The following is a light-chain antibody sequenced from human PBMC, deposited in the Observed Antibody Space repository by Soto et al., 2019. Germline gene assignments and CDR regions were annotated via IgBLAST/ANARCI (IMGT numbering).Light chain of an antibody. CDR2: GAS. V-gene: IGKV3-15*01. J-gene: IGKJ1*01. Sequence: DILMTQSPSSLSASLGERATLSCRASQSVSSNLDWYQQKPGQAPKLLIYGASSRETGVPARFSGSGSGTEFTLTISSLQSEDFAVYYCQQYNNWPRTFGQGTKVDI. CDR3: QQYNNWPRT. CDR1: QSVSSN.